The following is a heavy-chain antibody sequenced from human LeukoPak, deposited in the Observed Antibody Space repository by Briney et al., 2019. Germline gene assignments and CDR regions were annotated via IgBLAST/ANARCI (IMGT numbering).Heavy chain of an antibody. V-gene: IGHV3-23*01. CDR1: GFTFSSSG. J-gene: IGHJ4*02. Sequence: GGSLRLSCAASGFTFSSSGMHWVRQAPGKGLEWVSAMSSSDDGRYYAASVRGRFTISRDTSRSTLYLQMNSLRAEDAAVYYCAKAPVTSCRGAFCYPFDYWGQGTLVTVSS. CDR2: MSSSDDGR. D-gene: IGHD2-15*01. CDR3: AKAPVTSCRGAFCYPFDY.